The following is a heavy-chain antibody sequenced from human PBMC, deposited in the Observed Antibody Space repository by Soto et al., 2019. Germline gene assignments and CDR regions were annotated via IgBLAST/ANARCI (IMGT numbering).Heavy chain of an antibody. CDR1: GGSISSSSYY. CDR2: IYYSGST. D-gene: IGHD5-18*01. V-gene: IGHV4-39*01. J-gene: IGHJ4*02. CDR3: ARYLGAKWIRHTYYFDY. Sequence: PSETMSLTCTVSGGSISSSSYYWGWIRQPPGKGLEWIGSIYYSGSTYYNPSLKSRVTISVDTSKDQFSLKLGSVTAADTAVYYCARYLGAKWIRHTYYFDYWGQGTLVTVYS.